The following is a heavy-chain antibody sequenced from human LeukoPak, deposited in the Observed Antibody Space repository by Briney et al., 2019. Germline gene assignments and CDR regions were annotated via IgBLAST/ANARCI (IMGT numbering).Heavy chain of an antibody. J-gene: IGHJ2*01. CDR2: IIPIFGTA. V-gene: IGHV1-69*01. D-gene: IGHD3-16*01. Sequence: GSPVKVSCKASGGTFSSYAISWVRQAPGQGLEWMGGIIPIFGTANYAQKFQGRVTITADESTSTAYMELSSLRSEDTAVYYCAREAGGYWYFDLWGRGTLVTVSS. CDR3: AREAGGYWYFDL. CDR1: GGTFSSYA.